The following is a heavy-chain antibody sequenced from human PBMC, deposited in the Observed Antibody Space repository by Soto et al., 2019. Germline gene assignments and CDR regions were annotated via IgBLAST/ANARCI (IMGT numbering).Heavy chain of an antibody. CDR1: GYTFTSYG. J-gene: IGHJ4*02. Sequence: ASVKVSCKASGYTFTSYGISWVRQAPGQGLEWMGWISAYNGNTNHAQKLQGRVTMTTDTSTSTAYMELRSLRSDDTAVYYCARDLRVTRIRYFDWPIGYWGQGTLVTVSS. V-gene: IGHV1-18*01. D-gene: IGHD3-9*01. CDR3: ARDLRVTRIRYFDWPIGY. CDR2: ISAYNGNT.